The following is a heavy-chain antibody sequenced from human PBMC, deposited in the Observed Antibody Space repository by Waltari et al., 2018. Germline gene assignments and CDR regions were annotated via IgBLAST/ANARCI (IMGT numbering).Heavy chain of an antibody. Sequence: QVQLVESGGGVVQPGRSLRLSCEAAGFTFSSYGRHGVRQAPGKGLGWVALIWYDGSNKYYADSVKGRFTISRDNSKNTLYLQMNSLRAEDTAVYYCARGGAKEALGDFLWGQGTLVTVSS. D-gene: IGHD3-10*01. V-gene: IGHV3-33*01. CDR3: ARGGAKEALGDFL. CDR2: IWYDGSNK. CDR1: GFTFSSYG. J-gene: IGHJ4*02.